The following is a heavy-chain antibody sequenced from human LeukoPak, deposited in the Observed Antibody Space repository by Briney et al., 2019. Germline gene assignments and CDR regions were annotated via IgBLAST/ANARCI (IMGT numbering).Heavy chain of an antibody. CDR3: ARVDYVDTAMVTNY. J-gene: IGHJ4*02. D-gene: IGHD5-18*01. CDR1: GGSISSGDYY. V-gene: IGHV4-30-4*08. Sequence: SETLSLTCTVSGGSISSGDYYWSWIRQPPGKSLEWIGYIYYSGSTYYNPSLKSRVTISVDTSKNQFSLKLSSVTAADTAVYYCARVDYVDTAMVTNYWGQGTLVTVSS. CDR2: IYYSGST.